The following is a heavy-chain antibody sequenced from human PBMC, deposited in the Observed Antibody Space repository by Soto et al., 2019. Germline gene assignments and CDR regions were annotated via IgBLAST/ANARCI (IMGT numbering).Heavy chain of an antibody. CDR2: IRSSGRTI. CDR3: ARARDAGKARPNAGFFDY. CDR1: GFISGDYS. Sequence: QVRLVESGGGLVKPGGSLRLSCAASGFISGDYSMSWIRQAPGKGLEWVSYIRSSGRTIYYADSVKGRFTISRDNAKNSVFLQMSRLRVEDTAVYYCARARDAGKARPNAGFFDYWGQGTLVTVSS. V-gene: IGHV3-11*01. J-gene: IGHJ4*02. D-gene: IGHD1-1*01.